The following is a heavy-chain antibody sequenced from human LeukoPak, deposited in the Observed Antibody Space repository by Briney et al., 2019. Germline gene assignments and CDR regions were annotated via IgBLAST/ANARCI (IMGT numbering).Heavy chain of an antibody. J-gene: IGHJ4*02. CDR3: ARGTGDTSSWFHDF. V-gene: IGHV3-30*09. CDR2: ISYDINNK. Sequence: GGSLRLSCAASGFTLNTYAMHWVRQAPGKGLEWVAVISYDINNKYYADSVKGRFAISRDNSKDTLYLQMNSLRPEDTAVYHCARGTGDTSSWFHDFWGQGTLVTVSS. CDR1: GFTLNTYA. D-gene: IGHD6-13*01.